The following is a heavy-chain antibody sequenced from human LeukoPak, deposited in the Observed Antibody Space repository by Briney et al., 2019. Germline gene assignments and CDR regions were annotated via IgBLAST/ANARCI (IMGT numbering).Heavy chain of an antibody. J-gene: IGHJ6*02. CDR1: GFTFHSYR. CDR2: ISSSSSYI. Sequence: GSLRPSCAASGFTFHSYRMKWVRQAPGPGLEWVSSISSSSSYIYYADSVKGRFTISRDNAKNSLYLQMNSLRAEDTAVYYCARDLSYGMDVWGQGTTVTVSS. V-gene: IGHV3-21*01. CDR3: ARDLSYGMDV.